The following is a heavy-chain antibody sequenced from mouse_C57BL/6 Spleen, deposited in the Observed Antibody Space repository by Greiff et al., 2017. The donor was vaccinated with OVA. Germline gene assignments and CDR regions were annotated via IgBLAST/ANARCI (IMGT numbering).Heavy chain of an antibody. CDR2: ISGGGGNT. CDR1: GFTFSSYT. V-gene: IGHV5-9*01. D-gene: IGHD3-1*01. Sequence: EVKLMESGGGLVKPGGSLKLSCAASGFTFSSYTMSWVRQTPEKRLEWVATISGGGGNTYYPDSVKGRFTISRDNAKNTLYLQMSSVRAEDTALYYCARTAPFAYWGQGTLVTVSA. J-gene: IGHJ3*01. CDR3: ARTAPFAY.